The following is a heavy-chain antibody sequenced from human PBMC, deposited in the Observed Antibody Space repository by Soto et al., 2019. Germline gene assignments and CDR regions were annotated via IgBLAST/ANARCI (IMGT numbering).Heavy chain of an antibody. CDR2: IYHSGST. CDR1: GGSISSSNW. D-gene: IGHD2-21*01. Sequence: QVQLQESGPGLVRPAGTLSLTCAVSGGSISSSNWWTWVRQPPGKGLEWIGEIYHSGSTNYNPSLNSRVIITVDKSQNQSSLTLSSMTAADTALFYCAGASAGDNSAGAMDVWGQGTTVTVSS. J-gene: IGHJ6*02. CDR3: AGASAGDNSAGAMDV. V-gene: IGHV4-4*02.